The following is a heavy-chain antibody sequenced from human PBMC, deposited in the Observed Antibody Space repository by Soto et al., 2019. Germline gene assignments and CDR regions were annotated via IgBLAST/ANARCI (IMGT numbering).Heavy chain of an antibody. V-gene: IGHV1-46*01. CDR3: ARARTVTTSPHETTYFDY. J-gene: IGHJ4*02. CDR2: INPSGGST. CDR1: GYTFTSYD. Sequence: SVKGSCKASGYTFTSYDMNWGRQAPVQGLEWMGIINPSGGSTSYSQKFQGRVTMTRDTSTSTVYMELSSLRSEDTAVYYCARARTVTTSPHETTYFDYWGQGTLVTVSA. D-gene: IGHD4-17*01.